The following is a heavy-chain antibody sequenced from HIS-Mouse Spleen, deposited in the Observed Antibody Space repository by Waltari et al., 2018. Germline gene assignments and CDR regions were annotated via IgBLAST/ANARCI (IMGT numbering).Heavy chain of an antibody. D-gene: IGHD6-13*01. J-gene: IGHJ2*01. V-gene: IGHV4-39*07. CDR2: IYYSGST. CDR1: GGSIRSRSYY. CDR3: AREIPYSSSWYDWYFDL. Sequence: QLQLQESGPGLVKPSETLSLTCTVSGGSIRSRSYYWGWIRKPPGKGLEWIGSIYYSGSTYYNPSLKSRVTISVDTSKNQFSLKLSSVTAADTAVYYCAREIPYSSSWYDWYFDLWGRGTLVTVSS.